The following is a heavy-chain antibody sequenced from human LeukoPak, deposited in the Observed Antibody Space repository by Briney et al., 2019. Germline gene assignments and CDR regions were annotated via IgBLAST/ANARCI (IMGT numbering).Heavy chain of an antibody. CDR3: ARENWVYNWRYDSSGSGINY. J-gene: IGHJ4*02. CDR1: RFTFSSYA. V-gene: IGHV3-23*01. D-gene: IGHD3-22*01. CDR2: ISGGGGST. Sequence: GGSLRLSCAASRFTFSSYAMSWVRQAPGRGLEWVSTISGGGGSTYYSDSVKGRFTISRDNSKNTLYLQMNSLRAEDTAIYYCARENWVYNWRYDSSGSGINYWGQGTLVTVSS.